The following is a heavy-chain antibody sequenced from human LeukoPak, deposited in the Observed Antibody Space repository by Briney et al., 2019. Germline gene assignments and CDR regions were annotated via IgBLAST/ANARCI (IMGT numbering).Heavy chain of an antibody. V-gene: IGHV3-7*01. CDR2: IKQDGSEK. CDR1: GFTFSSFW. J-gene: IGHJ4*02. CDR3: ASLITMARGAGDY. Sequence: GGSLRLSCAASGFTFSSFWMSCVRQAPGKGLEWVANIKQDGSEKYYVDSVKGRFTISRDNAKNSLYLQMNSLRAEDTAVYYCASLITMARGAGDYWGQGTLVTVSS. D-gene: IGHD3-10*01.